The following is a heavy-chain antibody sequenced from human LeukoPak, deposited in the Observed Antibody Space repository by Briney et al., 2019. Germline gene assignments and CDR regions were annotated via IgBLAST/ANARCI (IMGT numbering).Heavy chain of an antibody. Sequence: GASVKVSCKASGYTFTGYYIHWVRQAPRAGLEWVGWIYPGSGDTYYAQRFHGRVTMTRDTSINTVYMELNRLTSDDTGVYFCARPPYELVSAASFGHWGQGTLVTVSS. D-gene: IGHD2-2*01. CDR3: ARPPYELVSAASFGH. V-gene: IGHV1-2*02. CDR2: IYPGSGDT. J-gene: IGHJ4*02. CDR1: GYTFTGYY.